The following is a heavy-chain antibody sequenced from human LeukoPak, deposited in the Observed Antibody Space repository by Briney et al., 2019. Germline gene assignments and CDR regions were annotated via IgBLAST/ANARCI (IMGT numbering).Heavy chain of an antibody. CDR3: TTPVHYSDSRFDF. CDR1: RLPFSIAW. D-gene: IGHD3-22*01. J-gene: IGHJ4*02. V-gene: IGHV3-15*01. CDR2: IKSRADGGTT. Sequence: GGSLRLSCAGSRLPFSIAWMTWVRQAPGKGLEWVGRIKSRADGGTTDYAAPVKGRFAISRDDSKSTVYLQMNSLRAEDTAVYYCTTPVHYSDSRFDFWGQGTLVTVSS.